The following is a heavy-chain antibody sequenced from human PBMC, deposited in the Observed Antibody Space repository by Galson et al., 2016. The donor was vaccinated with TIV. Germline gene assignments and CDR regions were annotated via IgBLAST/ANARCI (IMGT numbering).Heavy chain of an antibody. J-gene: IGHJ6*02. D-gene: IGHD5-12*01. CDR2: TNTYSDAT. CDR3: ARAGPGYSGYVYDGMDV. V-gene: IGHV1-18*01. CDR1: GYTFNDFG. Sequence: SVKVSCKASGYTFNDFGLSWVRQAPGQGLEWMGWTNTYSDATKYAKNLQGRLTMTTDTSTNTAYMELRSLTSDDTAMYFCARAGPGYSGYVYDGMDVWGQGTKVTVSS.